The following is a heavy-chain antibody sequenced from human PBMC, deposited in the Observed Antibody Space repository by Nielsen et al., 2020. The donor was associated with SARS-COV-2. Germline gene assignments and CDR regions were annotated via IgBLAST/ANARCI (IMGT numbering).Heavy chain of an antibody. CDR1: GYTFTSYG. D-gene: IGHD5-12*01. J-gene: IGHJ5*02. CDR3: ARDSDLRVSGRRFPQANWFDP. Sequence: GESLKISCKASGYTFTSYGISWVRQAPGQGLEWMGWISAYNGNTNYAQKLQGRVTMTTDTSTSTAYMELRSLRSDDTAVYYCARDSDLRVSGRRFPQANWFDPWGQGTLVTVSS. CDR2: ISAYNGNT. V-gene: IGHV1-18*04.